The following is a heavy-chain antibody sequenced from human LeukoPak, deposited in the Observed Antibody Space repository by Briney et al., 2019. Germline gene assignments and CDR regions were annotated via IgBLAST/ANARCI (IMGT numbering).Heavy chain of an antibody. Sequence: ASVKVSCKASGGTFSSYGISWVRQAPGQGLEWMGWISAYNGNTNYAQKLQGRVTMTTDTSTSTAYMELRSLRSEDTAVYYCASYDSSPYWGQGTLVTVSS. V-gene: IGHV1-18*01. CDR2: ISAYNGNT. D-gene: IGHD3-22*01. CDR3: ASYDSSPY. J-gene: IGHJ4*02. CDR1: GGTFSSYG.